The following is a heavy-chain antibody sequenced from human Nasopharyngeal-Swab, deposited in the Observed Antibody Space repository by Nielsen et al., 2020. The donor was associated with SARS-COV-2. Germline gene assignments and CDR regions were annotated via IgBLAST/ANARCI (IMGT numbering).Heavy chain of an antibody. CDR1: GFTFSSYA. CDR2: ISGSGGST. D-gene: IGHD3-22*01. J-gene: IGHJ4*02. CDR3: ARDSSGYYRAPFDY. V-gene: IGHV3-23*01. Sequence: GESLKISCAASGFTFSSYAMSWVRQAPGKGLEWVSAISGSGGSTYYADSVKGRFTISRDNSKNTLYLQMNSLRAEDTAVYYCARDSSGYYRAPFDYWGQGTLVTVSS.